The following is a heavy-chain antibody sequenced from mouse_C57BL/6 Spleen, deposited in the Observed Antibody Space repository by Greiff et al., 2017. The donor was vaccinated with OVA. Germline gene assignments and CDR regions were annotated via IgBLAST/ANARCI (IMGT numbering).Heavy chain of an antibody. V-gene: IGHV1-50*01. D-gene: IGHD1-2*01. Sequence: QVQLQQPGPELVKPGASVKLSCKASGYTFTSYWMQWVKQRPGKGLEWIGEIDPSDSYTNYNQKFKGKATLTVDNSSSKAYMQLSSLTSEDSAVYYCARYPLGYGIPGDYWGQGTSVTVSS. J-gene: IGHJ4*01. CDR3: ARYPLGYGIPGDY. CDR1: GYTFTSYW. CDR2: IDPSDSYT.